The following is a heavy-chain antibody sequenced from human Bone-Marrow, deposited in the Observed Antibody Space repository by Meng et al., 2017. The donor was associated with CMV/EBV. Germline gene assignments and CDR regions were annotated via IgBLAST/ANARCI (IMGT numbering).Heavy chain of an antibody. CDR3: AREVAGGGLGY. Sequence: GESLKISCAASGFTFNGYYMSWIRQAPGKGLEWVSSISESGGTIYYSGSVKGRFTISRDNAKSLLYLQMNSLRAEDTAGYYCAREVAGGGLGYWGQGTLVTVSS. CDR1: GFTFNGYY. V-gene: IGHV3-11*01. D-gene: IGHD6-19*01. CDR2: ISESGGTI. J-gene: IGHJ4*02.